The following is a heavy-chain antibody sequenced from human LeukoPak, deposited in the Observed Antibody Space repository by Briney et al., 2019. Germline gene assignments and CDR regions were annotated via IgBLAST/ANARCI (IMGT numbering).Heavy chain of an antibody. J-gene: IGHJ2*01. CDR3: ARVYSSGWYADWYFDL. V-gene: IGHV4-59*01. D-gene: IGHD6-19*01. Sequence: SETLSLTCTVSGGSISSYYWSWIRQPPGKGLEWIGYIYYSGSTNYNPSLKSRVTISVDTSKNQFSLKLSSVTAADTAVYYCARVYSSGWYADWYFDLWGRGTLVTASS. CDR1: GGSISSYY. CDR2: IYYSGST.